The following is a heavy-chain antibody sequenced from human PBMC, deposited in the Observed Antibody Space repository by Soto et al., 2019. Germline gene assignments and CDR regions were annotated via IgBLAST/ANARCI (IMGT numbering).Heavy chain of an antibody. CDR3: ARGRAGFFWSGRDDNCFDP. D-gene: IGHD3-3*01. V-gene: IGHV4-31*03. CDR1: GGSISSGGYY. CDR2: IYYSGST. Sequence: QVQLQESGPGLVKPSQTLSLTCTVSGGSISSGGYYWSWIRQHPGKGLDWIGYIYYSGSTYYNPFRKSRLTISVDTSKNLFSLKLSSVTAADTAVYYCARGRAGFFWSGRDDNCFDPWGQGTLVTVSS. J-gene: IGHJ5*02.